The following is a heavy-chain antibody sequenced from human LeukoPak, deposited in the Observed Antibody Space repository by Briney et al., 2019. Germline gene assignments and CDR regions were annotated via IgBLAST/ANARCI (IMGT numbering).Heavy chain of an antibody. CDR1: GYNFASYW. CDR3: VRHGLGSSWFGFDY. Sequence: PGESLKISCKVSGYNFASYWIGWVRQVPGKGLEWLGIIHPDDSDTKYSPSFQGQVTISADTSISTAYLQWSSLKASDSAMYYCVRHGLGSSWFGFDYWGQGTLVTVSS. CDR2: IHPDDSDT. J-gene: IGHJ4*02. V-gene: IGHV5-51*01. D-gene: IGHD6-13*01.